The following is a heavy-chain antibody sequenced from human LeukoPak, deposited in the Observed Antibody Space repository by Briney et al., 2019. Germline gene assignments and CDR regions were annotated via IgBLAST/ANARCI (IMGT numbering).Heavy chain of an antibody. CDR1: GFTFSSYS. J-gene: IGHJ4*02. D-gene: IGHD6-19*01. Sequence: PGRSLRLSCAASGFTFSSYSMNWVRQAPGKGLEWVSSISSSSSYIYYADSVRGRFTISRDNAKNSLYLQVNSLRAEDTAVYYCAREIALAGLNDYWGQGTLVTVSS. CDR2: ISSSSSYI. V-gene: IGHV3-21*01. CDR3: AREIALAGLNDY.